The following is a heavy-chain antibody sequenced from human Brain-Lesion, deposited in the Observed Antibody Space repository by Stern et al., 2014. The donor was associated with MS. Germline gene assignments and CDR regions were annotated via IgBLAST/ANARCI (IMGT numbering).Heavy chain of an antibody. V-gene: IGHV3-43D*03. CDR2: ITWDGGST. CDR3: AGGLGF. J-gene: IGHJ4*02. D-gene: IGHD2-21*01. CDR1: GFTFDDYA. Sequence: EVQLVESGGVVVQPGGSLRLSCAASGFTFDDYAMHWVRQAPGKGLEWVSLITWDGGSTSYTDSVKGRFSISRDNRKSFLYLQMNSLRPEDTALYYRAGGLGFWGRGTLVTVSS.